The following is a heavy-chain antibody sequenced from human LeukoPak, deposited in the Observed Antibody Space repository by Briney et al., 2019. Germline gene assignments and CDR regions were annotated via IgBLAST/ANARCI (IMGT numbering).Heavy chain of an antibody. CDR3: TTDVIRYFDWLNDY. Sequence: PGGSLRLSCAASGFTFSNAWMSWVRQAPGKGLEWVGRIKSKTDGGTTGYAAPVKGRFTISRDDSKNTLYLQMNSLKTEDTAVYYRTTDVIRYFDWLNDYWGQGTLVTVSS. D-gene: IGHD3-9*01. J-gene: IGHJ4*02. CDR2: IKSKTDGGTT. CDR1: GFTFSNAW. V-gene: IGHV3-15*01.